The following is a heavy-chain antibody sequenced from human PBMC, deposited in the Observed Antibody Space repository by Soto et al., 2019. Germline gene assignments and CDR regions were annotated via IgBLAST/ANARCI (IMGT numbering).Heavy chain of an antibody. CDR2: IYPGDSET. J-gene: IGHJ4*02. CDR1: GYDFARTW. V-gene: IGHV5-51*01. D-gene: IGHD5-12*01. Sequence: GESLKISCKASGYDFARTWIGWVRQLPGKGLDWLGIIYPGDSETRYSPSFRGQVTFSVEMSISTAYLQWSSLKTSDSAIYYCARLVGAYDSYFGHWGQGTRVNVSS. CDR3: ARLVGAYDSYFGH.